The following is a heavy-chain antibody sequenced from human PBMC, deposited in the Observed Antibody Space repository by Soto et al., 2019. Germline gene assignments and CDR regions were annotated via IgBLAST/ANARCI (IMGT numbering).Heavy chain of an antibody. CDR3: ARDLQAGTDNVNWFAP. D-gene: IGHD1-1*01. CDR2: IAYDGSNR. V-gene: IGHV3-30*04. Sequence: QVQLVESGGGVVQPGRSLRLSCAASGFSISRSAMHWVRQAPGKGLEWVAVIAYDGSNRWYADSAKGRFTISRDNSNNTVYLQMSSLRGEDTAGYYCARDLQAGTDNVNWFAPWGQGTLVTVSS. CDR1: GFSISRSA. J-gene: IGHJ5*02.